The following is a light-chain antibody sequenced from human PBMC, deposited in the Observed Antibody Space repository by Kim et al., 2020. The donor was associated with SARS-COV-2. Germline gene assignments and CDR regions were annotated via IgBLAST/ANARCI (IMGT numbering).Light chain of an antibody. Sequence: DIQMTQSPSSLSASVGDRVTITCRASQSISSYLHWYQQKPGKAPKLLIYAASSLQSGVPSRFSGSGSGTDFTLTISSLQPEDFATYYGQQSYSTLLTFGGGTKVDIK. CDR3: QQSYSTLLT. CDR2: AAS. CDR1: QSISSY. V-gene: IGKV1-39*01. J-gene: IGKJ4*01.